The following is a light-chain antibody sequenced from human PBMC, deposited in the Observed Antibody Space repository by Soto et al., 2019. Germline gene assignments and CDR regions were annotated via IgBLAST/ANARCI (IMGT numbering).Light chain of an antibody. V-gene: IGLV2-14*01. CDR3: SSYTSSSTYV. J-gene: IGLJ1*01. CDR1: IRDVCDYNY. CDR2: EVS. Sequence: QSPLRQPASVSVSPGQSIRIACTGTIRDVCDYNYVSWYQQHPGKAPKLMIYEVSNRPSGVSNRFSGYKSGNTASLAISGLQAQAEADYYCSSYTSSSTYVFGTGTTVTVL.